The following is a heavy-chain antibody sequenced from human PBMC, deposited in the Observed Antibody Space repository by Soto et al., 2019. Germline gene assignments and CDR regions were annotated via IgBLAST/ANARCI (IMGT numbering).Heavy chain of an antibody. D-gene: IGHD6-13*01. CDR1: GFTFSSYG. CDR2: ISYDGSNK. J-gene: IGHJ4*02. CDR3: AKVLLDQSSWYYFDY. Sequence: GGSLRLSCAASGFTFSSYGMHWVRQAPGKGLEWVAVISYDGSNKYYADSVKGRVTISRDNSKNTLYLQMNSLRAEDTAVYYCAKVLLDQSSWYYFDYWGQGTLVTVSS. V-gene: IGHV3-30*18.